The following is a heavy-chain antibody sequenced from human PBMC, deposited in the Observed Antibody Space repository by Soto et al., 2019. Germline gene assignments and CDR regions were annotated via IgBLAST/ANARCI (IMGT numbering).Heavy chain of an antibody. V-gene: IGHV2-70*11. D-gene: IGHD3-16*02. Sequence: SGPTLVNPTQTLTLTCTFSGFSLSTSGMCVSWIRQPPGKALEWLARIDWDDDKYYSTSLKTRLTISKDTSKNQVVLTMTNMDPVDTATYYCARDYRYSSYVHPFDYWGQGTLVTVSS. CDR3: ARDYRYSSYVHPFDY. CDR2: IDWDDDK. CDR1: GFSLSTSGMC. J-gene: IGHJ4*02.